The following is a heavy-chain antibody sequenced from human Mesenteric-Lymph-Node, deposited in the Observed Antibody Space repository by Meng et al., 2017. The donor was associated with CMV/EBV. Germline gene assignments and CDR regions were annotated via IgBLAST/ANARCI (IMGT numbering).Heavy chain of an antibody. Sequence: GESLKISCAASGFTFSSYAMSWVRQAPGKGLEWVSAISGSGGSTYYPDSVKGRFTISRDNSKNTLYLQMNSLRAEDTAVYYCAREDYDFWSDYSRFFDYWGQGTLVTVSS. V-gene: IGHV3-23*01. D-gene: IGHD3-3*01. CDR2: ISGSGGST. CDR3: AREDYDFWSDYSRFFDY. J-gene: IGHJ4*02. CDR1: GFTFSSYA.